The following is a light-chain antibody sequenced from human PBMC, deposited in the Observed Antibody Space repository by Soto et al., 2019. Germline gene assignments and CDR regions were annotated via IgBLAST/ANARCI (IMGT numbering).Light chain of an antibody. CDR2: DAS. V-gene: IGKV3-11*01. CDR3: HRRSQCPPFT. Sequence: EIVLTQSPGTLSLSAGERATLSCRASQSISNYLAWYQHKPGQAPRLLISDASKRASGVPARFSGSGSGTDFTTPIAGVTPEYFPVNYGHRRSQCPPFTFGGGPTVE. CDR1: QSISNY. J-gene: IGKJ4*01.